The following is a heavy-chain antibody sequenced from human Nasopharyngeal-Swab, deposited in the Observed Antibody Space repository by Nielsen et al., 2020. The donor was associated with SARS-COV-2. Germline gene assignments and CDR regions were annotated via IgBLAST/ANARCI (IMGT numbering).Heavy chain of an antibody. D-gene: IGHD4-23*01. V-gene: IGHV3-64*04. CDR1: GFTFSAYA. CDR2: INDYEDRL. J-gene: IGHJ4*02. Sequence: GESLKISCSASGFTFSAYAMHWVRQAPGKGLEYVSTINDYEDRLYYADSVKGRFTISRDNAKNTLYLQMNSLRGEDTAVYYCTRDIGGKYGYWGQGNLVTVSS. CDR3: TRDIGGKYGY.